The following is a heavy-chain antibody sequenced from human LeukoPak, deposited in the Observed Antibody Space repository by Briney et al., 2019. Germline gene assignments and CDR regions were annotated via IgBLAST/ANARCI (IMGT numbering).Heavy chain of an antibody. CDR2: ISWNSGSI. CDR1: GFTFDDYA. J-gene: IGHJ3*02. D-gene: IGHD5-12*01. CDR3: AKDMREAWMGAFDI. V-gene: IGHV3-9*01. Sequence: PGGSLRLSCAASGFTFDDYAMHWVRQAPGKGLEWVSGISWNSGSIGYADSVKGRFTISRDNAKNSLYLQMNSLRAEDTALYYCAKDMREAWMGAFDIWGQGTMVTVSS.